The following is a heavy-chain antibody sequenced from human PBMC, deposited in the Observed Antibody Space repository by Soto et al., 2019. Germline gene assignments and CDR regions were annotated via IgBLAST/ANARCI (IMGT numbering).Heavy chain of an antibody. Sequence: GGSLRLSCAASGFTFDDYAMHWVRQAPGKGLEWVSGISWNSDNIAYADSVKGRFTISRDNAKNSLYLQMNSLRAEDTALYYCAKDLYSNYGDAFDIWGQGTMVTVSS. D-gene: IGHD4-4*01. V-gene: IGHV3-9*01. CDR1: GFTFDDYA. J-gene: IGHJ3*02. CDR3: AKDLYSNYGDAFDI. CDR2: ISWNSDNI.